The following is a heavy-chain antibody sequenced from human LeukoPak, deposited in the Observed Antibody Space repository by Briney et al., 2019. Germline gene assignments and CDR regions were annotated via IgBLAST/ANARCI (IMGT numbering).Heavy chain of an antibody. J-gene: IGHJ6*02. CDR3: ASWGAITGTTDEVYYYYGMDV. CDR1: GGTVSSYA. Sequence: ASVKVSCKASGGTVSSYAIGWVRQATGQGLEWMGGIIPIFGTANYAQKFQGRVTITAGESTSTAYMELSSLRSEDTAVYYCASWGAITGTTDEVYYYYGMDVWGQGTAVTVSS. CDR2: IIPIFGTA. D-gene: IGHD1-7*01. V-gene: IGHV1-69*13.